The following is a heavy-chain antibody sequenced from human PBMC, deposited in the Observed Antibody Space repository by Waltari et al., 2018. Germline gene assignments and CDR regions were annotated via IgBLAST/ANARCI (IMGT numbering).Heavy chain of an antibody. D-gene: IGHD3-16*02. CDR2: VDPEDGET. CDR1: GYTLTELS. Sequence: QVQLVQSGAEVKKPGASVKVSCKVSGYTLTELSLHWVLPSPGKGLEWMGGVDPEDGETIYAQKFQGRVTMTEDTSTDTAYMELSSLRSEDTAVYYCATANRMITFGGVIFTWGQGTLVTVSS. J-gene: IGHJ4*02. V-gene: IGHV1-24*01. CDR3: ATANRMITFGGVIFT.